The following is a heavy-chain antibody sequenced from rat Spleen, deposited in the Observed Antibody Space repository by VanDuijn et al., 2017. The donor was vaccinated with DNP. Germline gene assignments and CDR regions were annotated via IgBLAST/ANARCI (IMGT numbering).Heavy chain of an antibody. CDR1: GYSITSSYR. D-gene: IGHD1-12*03. CDR2: INHSGYT. V-gene: IGHV3-3*01. Sequence: EVQLQESGPGLVKPSQSLSLTCSVTGYSITSSYRWNWIRKFPGNKLEWMGSINHSGYTGYNPSLKSRISITRDTSKNQFFLQLRSVTTEDTATYYCARGNDDYFPNWYFDFWGPGTMVTVFS. CDR3: ARGNDDYFPNWYFDF. J-gene: IGHJ1*01.